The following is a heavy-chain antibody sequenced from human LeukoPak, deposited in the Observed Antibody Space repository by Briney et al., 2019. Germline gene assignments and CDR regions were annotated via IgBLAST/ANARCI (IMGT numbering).Heavy chain of an antibody. V-gene: IGHV3-7*01. D-gene: IGHD6-19*01. CDR1: GFTFSSYW. CDR2: INQDGSEK. J-gene: IGHJ4*02. CDR3: ARSRAEDSSGPHPFDY. Sequence: PAGSLCLSCAAYGFTFSSYWMSWIRQPPGKGLEWVANINQDGSEKYYVDSVKGRFTIPRDNAKNSLYLQMNSLRAEDTAVYYCARSRAEDSSGPHPFDYWGQGTLVTVSS.